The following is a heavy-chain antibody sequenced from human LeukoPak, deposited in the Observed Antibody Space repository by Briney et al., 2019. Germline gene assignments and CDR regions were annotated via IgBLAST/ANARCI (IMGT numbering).Heavy chain of an antibody. J-gene: IGHJ4*02. CDR3: ARHADTALVSFDY. CDR2: IYYSGST. Sequence: SETLSLTCTVSGGSISSSRYYWVWIRQPPGKGLEWIGSIYYSGSTYYNPSLRSRLTISVDPSKNQFSLKLTSVTAADTAVYYCARHADTALVSFDYWGRGTLVTVSS. V-gene: IGHV4-39*01. CDR1: GGSISSSRYY. D-gene: IGHD5-18*01.